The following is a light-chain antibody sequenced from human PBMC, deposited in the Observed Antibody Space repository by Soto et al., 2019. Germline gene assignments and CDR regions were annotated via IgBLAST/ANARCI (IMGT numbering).Light chain of an antibody. CDR1: QSISSW. CDR3: QQHNSYPWT. Sequence: DIQMTQSPSTLSASVGDRVTITCRASQSISSWLAWYQQKPGTAPKLLIYTASTLESGVPSRFSGSGSGTEFTLTISSLQPDDLATYYCQQHNSYPWTFGQGTKVEIK. V-gene: IGKV1-5*03. J-gene: IGKJ1*01. CDR2: TAS.